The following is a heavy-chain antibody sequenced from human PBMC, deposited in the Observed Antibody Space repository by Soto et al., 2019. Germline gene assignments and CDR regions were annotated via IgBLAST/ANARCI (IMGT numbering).Heavy chain of an antibody. CDR2: IYYSGST. CDR1: GGSVSSGSYY. V-gene: IGHV4-61*01. D-gene: IGHD3-22*01. J-gene: IGHJ4*02. Sequence: SETLSLTCTVSGGSVSSGSYYWSWIRQPPGKGLEWIGYIYYSGSTNCNPSLKSRVTISVDTSKNQFSLKLSSVTAADTAVYYCARDPYYYYDSRGYSHYWGPGTLVTVSS. CDR3: ARDPYYYYDSRGYSHY.